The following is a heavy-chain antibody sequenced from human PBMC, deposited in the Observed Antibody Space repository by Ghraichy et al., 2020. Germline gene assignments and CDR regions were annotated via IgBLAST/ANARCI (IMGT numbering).Heavy chain of an antibody. CDR1: GFSISSYA. V-gene: IGHV3-23*01. CDR3: AIHRYCSSTSCSLFDY. D-gene: IGHD2-2*01. J-gene: IGHJ4*02. CDR2: ISGSGGST. Sequence: GGSLRLSCAVSGFSISSYAMTWVRQAPGKGLEWVSGISGSGGSTNYADSVKGRFTISRDNSKNTLYLQMNSLRAEDTAVYYRAIHRYCSSTSCSLFDYWGQGTLVAVSS.